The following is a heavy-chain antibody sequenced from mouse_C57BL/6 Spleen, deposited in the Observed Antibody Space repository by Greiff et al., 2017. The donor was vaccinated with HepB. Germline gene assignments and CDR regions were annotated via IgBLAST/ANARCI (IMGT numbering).Heavy chain of an antibody. J-gene: IGHJ1*03. CDR3: ARKGDLLWLLNWYFDV. Sequence: QVQLQQSGAELAKPGASVKLSCKASGYTFTSYWMHWVKQRPGQGLEWIGYINPSSGYTKYNQKFKDKATLTADKPSSTAYMQLSSLTYEDSAVYYCARKGDLLWLLNWYFDVWGTGTTVTVSS. V-gene: IGHV1-7*01. D-gene: IGHD2-2*01. CDR1: GYTFTSYW. CDR2: INPSSGYT.